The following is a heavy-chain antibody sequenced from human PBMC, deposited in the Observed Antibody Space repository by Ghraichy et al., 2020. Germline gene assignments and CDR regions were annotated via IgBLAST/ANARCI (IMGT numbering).Heavy chain of an antibody. V-gene: IGHV3-74*01. Sequence: GGSLRLSCAASGFTFSNYWMHWVRQAPGKGLVWVSRINSDGSGANYADSVKGRFAITRDNAKNTLYLQMSSLGAEDTAVYYCASGGDSRYWGPGTPVTVSS. J-gene: IGHJ4*02. CDR1: GFTFSNYW. D-gene: IGHD1-14*01. CDR2: INSDGSGA. CDR3: ASGGDSRY.